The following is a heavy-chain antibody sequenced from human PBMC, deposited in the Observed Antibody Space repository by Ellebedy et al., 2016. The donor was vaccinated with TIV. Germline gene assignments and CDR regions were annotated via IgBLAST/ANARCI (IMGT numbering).Heavy chain of an antibody. CDR3: ARPLEPEGIGWFDP. V-gene: IGHV3-11*01. CDR1: GFTFTAYC. D-gene: IGHD1-14*01. CDR2: VDRRGSPI. Sequence: GESLKISCAASGFTFTAYCMSWVRQAQGKGLPWVASVDRRGSPISYADSVKGRFSISRDNVKRLLFLQMNNLGAEDTAVDYWARPLEPEGIGWFDPWGQGTLVSLSS. J-gene: IGHJ5*02.